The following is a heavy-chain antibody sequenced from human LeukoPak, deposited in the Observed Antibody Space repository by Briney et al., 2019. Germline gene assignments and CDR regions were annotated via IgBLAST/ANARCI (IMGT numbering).Heavy chain of an antibody. V-gene: IGHV1-18*01. J-gene: IGHJ4*02. CDR2: ISAYNGNT. CDR3: ARDLGVRQQLVPAQGGCFDY. CDR1: GYTFTSYG. D-gene: IGHD6-13*01. Sequence: ASVKVSCKASGYTFTSYGISWVRQAPGQGLEWMGWISAYNGNTNYAQKLQGRVTMTTDTSTSTAYMELRSLRSDDTAVYYCARDLGVRQQLVPAQGGCFDYWGQGTLVTVSS.